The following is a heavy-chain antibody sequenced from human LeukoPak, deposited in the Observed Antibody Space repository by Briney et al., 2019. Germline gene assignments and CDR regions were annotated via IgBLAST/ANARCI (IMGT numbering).Heavy chain of an antibody. V-gene: IGHV3-9*01. Sequence: GGSLRLSCAASGFTFDDYAMHWVRQAPGKGLEWVSGISWNSGSIGYADSVKGRFTISRDNAKNSLYLQMNSLRAEDTALYYCAKAHLGYYDSSRYYPTSFDYWGQGTLVTVSS. CDR1: GFTFDDYA. D-gene: IGHD3-22*01. J-gene: IGHJ4*02. CDR3: AKAHLGYYDSSRYYPTSFDY. CDR2: ISWNSGSI.